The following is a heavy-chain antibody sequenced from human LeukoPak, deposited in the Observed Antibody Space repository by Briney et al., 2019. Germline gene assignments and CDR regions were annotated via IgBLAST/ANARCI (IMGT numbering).Heavy chain of an antibody. Sequence: GESLKISCKGSGYSFTSYWIGWVRQMPGKGLEWMGIIYPGDSDTKYRPSLQGQVTISADKSISTAYLQWSSLKASDTAMHYCVRPNRGALFDYWGQGTLVTVSS. CDR2: IYPGDSDT. D-gene: IGHD1-14*01. V-gene: IGHV5-51*01. J-gene: IGHJ4*02. CDR1: GYSFTSYW. CDR3: VRPNRGALFDY.